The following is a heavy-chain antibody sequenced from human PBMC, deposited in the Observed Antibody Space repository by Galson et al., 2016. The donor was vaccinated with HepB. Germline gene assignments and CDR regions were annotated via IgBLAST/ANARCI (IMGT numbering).Heavy chain of an antibody. CDR1: GFTFNSHW. J-gene: IGHJ3*02. V-gene: IGHV3-7*04. Sequence: SLRLSCAVSGFTFNSHWMTWIRQAPGQGLEWVAKIKEDGSQKYYVDSVQGRFTISRDNAKNSLYLQMNSPRAEDTAVYYCARAGGVANGYALDIWGQGTMVSVSS. CDR2: IKEDGSQK. CDR3: ARAGGVANGYALDI. D-gene: IGHD1-26*01.